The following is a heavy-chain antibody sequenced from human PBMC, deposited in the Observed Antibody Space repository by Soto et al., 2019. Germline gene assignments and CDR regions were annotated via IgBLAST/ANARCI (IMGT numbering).Heavy chain of an antibody. V-gene: IGHV1-45*02. CDR2: ITPFNGNT. CDR1: GYTFTYRY. D-gene: IGHD3-16*01. J-gene: IGHJ6*02. CDR3: ASYKFGGWPSQNYGMDV. Sequence: GASVKVSCKASGYTFTYRYLHWVRQAPGQALEWMGWITPFNGNTNYAQKFQDRVTITRDRSMSTAYMELSSLRSEDTAMYYCASYKFGGWPSQNYGMDVWGQGTTVTVSS.